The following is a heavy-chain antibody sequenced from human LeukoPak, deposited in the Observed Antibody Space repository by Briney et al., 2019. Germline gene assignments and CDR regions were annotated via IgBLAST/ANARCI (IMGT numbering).Heavy chain of an antibody. V-gene: IGHV4-30-4*01. CDR3: ARDAGEWLRSAAFDI. CDR2: IYDSGST. J-gene: IGHJ3*02. D-gene: IGHD5-12*01. CDR1: GGSISSGDYY. Sequence: PSQTLSLTCTVAGGSISSGDYYWTWIRQPPGKGLEWIGYIYDSGSTYYNPSLKSRFTISVDKSKNQLSLKMSSVTAADTAVYYCARDAGEWLRSAAFDIWGQGTMVTVSS.